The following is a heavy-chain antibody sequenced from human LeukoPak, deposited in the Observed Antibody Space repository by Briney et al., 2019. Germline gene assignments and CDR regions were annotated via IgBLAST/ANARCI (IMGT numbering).Heavy chain of an antibody. J-gene: IGHJ5*02. CDR3: ARSAAAGTFRSWFDP. D-gene: IGHD6-13*01. Sequence: PGGSLRLSCAASGFTFSSYAMSWVRQAPGKGLEWVSAISGSGGSTYYADSVKGRFTISRDNSKNTLYLQMNSLRAEDTAVYYCARSAAAGTFRSWFDPWGQGTLVTVSS. CDR2: ISGSGGST. V-gene: IGHV3-23*01. CDR1: GFTFSSYA.